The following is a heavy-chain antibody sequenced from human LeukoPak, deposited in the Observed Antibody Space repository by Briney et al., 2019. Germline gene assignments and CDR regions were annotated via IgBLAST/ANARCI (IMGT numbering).Heavy chain of an antibody. V-gene: IGHV3-21*01. Sequence: PGGSLRLSCAASGFTFSSYSMNWVRQAPGKGLEWVSSISSSSSYIYYADSLKGRFTISRDNAKNSLYLQLNSLRAEDTAVYYCARDSSEYQLDEYYFDYWGQGTLVTVSS. J-gene: IGHJ4*02. CDR3: ARDSSEYQLDEYYFDY. CDR2: ISSSSSYI. CDR1: GFTFSSYS. D-gene: IGHD2-2*01.